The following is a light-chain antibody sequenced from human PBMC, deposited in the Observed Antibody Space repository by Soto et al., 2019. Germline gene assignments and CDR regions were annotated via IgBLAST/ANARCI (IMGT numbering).Light chain of an antibody. V-gene: IGKV1-27*01. J-gene: IGKJ4*01. CDR1: LPISNY. CDR2: AAS. CDR3: QKYHRAPLS. Sequence: DIQMTPSASSLSPSVVYRVTITSRASLPISNYLAWYQQKPGQIPNLLIYAASTLQAWVPSRFSGSGSGTDFTLTISSLQPEDVAAYYCQKYHRAPLSFGGGTKVDI.